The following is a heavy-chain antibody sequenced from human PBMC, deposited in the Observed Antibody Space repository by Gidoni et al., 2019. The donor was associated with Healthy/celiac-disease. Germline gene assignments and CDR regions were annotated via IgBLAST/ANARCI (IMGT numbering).Heavy chain of an antibody. Sequence: TGSSNYMSWVRQAPGKGLEWVTVIYSGGSTYYADSVKGRFTISRDNFKNTLYLQMNSLRAEDTAVYYCARDLSHYYYYMDVWGKGTTVTVSS. CDR3: ARDLSHYYYYMDV. J-gene: IGHJ6*03. D-gene: IGHD3-16*02. CDR2: IYSGGST. CDR1: TGSSNY. V-gene: IGHV3-53*01.